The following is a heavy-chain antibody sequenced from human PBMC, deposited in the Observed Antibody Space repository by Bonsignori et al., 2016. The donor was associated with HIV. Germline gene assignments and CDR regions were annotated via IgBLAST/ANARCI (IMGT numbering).Heavy chain of an antibody. Sequence: VRQMPGKGLEWMGWINPNSGGTNYAQKFQGRVTMTRDTSISTAYMELSRLRSDDTAVYYCARADYGSGYYSAWGQGTLVTVSS. CDR3: ARADYGSGYYSA. D-gene: IGHD3-22*01. CDR2: INPNSGGT. J-gene: IGHJ5*02. V-gene: IGHV1-2*02.